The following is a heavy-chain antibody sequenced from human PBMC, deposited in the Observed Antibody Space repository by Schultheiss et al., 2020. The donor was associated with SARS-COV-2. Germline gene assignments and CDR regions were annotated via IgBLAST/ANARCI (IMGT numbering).Heavy chain of an antibody. CDR2: MNPNSGNT. CDR1: GYTFTSYG. V-gene: IGHV1-8*02. D-gene: IGHD2-2*01. CDR3: ARGPAADGNDY. J-gene: IGHJ4*02. Sequence: ASVKVSCKASGYTFTSYGISWVRQATGQGLEWMGWMNPNSGNTGYAQKFQGRVTMTRNTSISTAYMELSSLRSEDTAVYYCARGPAADGNDYWGQGTLVTVSS.